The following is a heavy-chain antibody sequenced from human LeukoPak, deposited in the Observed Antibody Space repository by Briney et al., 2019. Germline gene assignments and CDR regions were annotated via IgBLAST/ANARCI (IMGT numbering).Heavy chain of an antibody. D-gene: IGHD6-6*01. J-gene: IGHJ4*02. CDR1: GFTFGDYA. CDR2: INHSGST. Sequence: GSLRLSCTASGFTFGDYAMSWVRQPPGKGLEWIGEINHSGSTNYNPSLKSRVTISVDTSKNQFSLKLSSVTAADTAVYYCARARMAYSSSQYFDYWGQGTLVTVSS. CDR3: ARARMAYSSSQYFDY. V-gene: IGHV4-34*01.